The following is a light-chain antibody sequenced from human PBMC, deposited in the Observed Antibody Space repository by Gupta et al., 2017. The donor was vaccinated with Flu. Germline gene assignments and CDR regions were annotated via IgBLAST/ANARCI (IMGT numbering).Light chain of an antibody. CDR1: NIGNNY. V-gene: IGLV1-51*02. J-gene: IGLJ3*02. Sequence: NIGNNYVSWYQQLPGTAPKLLIYENNKRPSGIPDRFSGSRSDTSATLGITGLQTGDEADYYCGTWDSRLSGWVFGGGTKLTVI. CDR2: ENN. CDR3: GTWDSRLSGWV.